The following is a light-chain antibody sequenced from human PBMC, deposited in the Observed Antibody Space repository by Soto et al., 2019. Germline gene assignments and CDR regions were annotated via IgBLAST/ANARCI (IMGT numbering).Light chain of an antibody. CDR2: EVS. Sequence: QSVLTQPASVSESPGQSITISCTGTSSDVGGYNYVSWYQQHPGKAPKLMIYEVSNRPSGVSNRFSGSKSGNTASLTISGLQAEDEANYYCSSYTSSNTLVFGAGTKVTVL. V-gene: IGLV2-14*01. CDR1: SSDVGGYNY. CDR3: SSYTSSNTLV. J-gene: IGLJ2*01.